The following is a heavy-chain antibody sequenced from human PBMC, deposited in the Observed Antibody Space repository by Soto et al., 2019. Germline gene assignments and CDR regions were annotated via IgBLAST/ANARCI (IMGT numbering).Heavy chain of an antibody. CDR1: GFTFSSYG. V-gene: IGHV3-33*01. J-gene: IGHJ5*02. CDR2: IWYDGSNK. D-gene: IGHD3-22*01. Sequence: LRLSCAASGFTFSSYGMHWVRQAPGKGLEWVAVIWYDGSNKYYADSVKGRFTISRDNSKNTLYLQMNSLRAEDTAVYYCARDGYPYYYDSSGSQFDPWGQGTLVTVSS. CDR3: ARDGYPYYYDSSGSQFDP.